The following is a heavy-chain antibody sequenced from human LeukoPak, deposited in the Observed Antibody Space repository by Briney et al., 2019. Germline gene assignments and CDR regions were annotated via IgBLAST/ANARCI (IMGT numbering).Heavy chain of an antibody. D-gene: IGHD6-13*01. J-gene: IGHJ4*02. Sequence: GGSLRLSCAASGFTFSSYAMHWVRQAPGKGLEWVAVISYDGSNKYYADSVKGRFTISRDNSKNTLYLQMNSLRAEDTAVYYCARDKVPIAAAGPYDYWGQGTLVTVSS. CDR1: GFTFSSYA. V-gene: IGHV3-30-3*01. CDR2: ISYDGSNK. CDR3: ARDKVPIAAAGPYDY.